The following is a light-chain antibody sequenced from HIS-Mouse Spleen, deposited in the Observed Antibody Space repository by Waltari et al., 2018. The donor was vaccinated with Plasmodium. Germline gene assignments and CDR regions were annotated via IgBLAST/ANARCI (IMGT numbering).Light chain of an antibody. CDR3: CSYAGSYTYVV. V-gene: IGLV2-11*01. CDR2: EVS. CDR1: SSDVGGYNY. J-gene: IGLJ2*01. Sequence: QSALTQPRSVSGSPGQSVTISCTGTSSDVGGYNYVSWYQQHPGKAPKLLVYEVSKGHAGVPDRFSGSKSGNTASLTISGLQAEDEADYYCCSYAGSYTYVVFGGGTKLTVL.